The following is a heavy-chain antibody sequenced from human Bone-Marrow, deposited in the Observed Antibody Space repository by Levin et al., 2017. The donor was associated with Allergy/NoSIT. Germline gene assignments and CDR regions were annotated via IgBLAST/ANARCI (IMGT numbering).Heavy chain of an antibody. D-gene: IGHD3-10*01. CDR1: GFTFRSYA. J-gene: IGHJ4*02. Sequence: LSLPCAASGFTFRSYAMHWVRQAPGKGLEWVAVISYDGSNKYYADSVKGRFTISRDNSKNTLYLQMNSLRAEDTAVYYCARRSPPTGKSYGSGSPTSLDYWGQGTLVTVSS. CDR2: ISYDGSNK. V-gene: IGHV3-30-3*01. CDR3: ARRSPPTGKSYGSGSPTSLDY.